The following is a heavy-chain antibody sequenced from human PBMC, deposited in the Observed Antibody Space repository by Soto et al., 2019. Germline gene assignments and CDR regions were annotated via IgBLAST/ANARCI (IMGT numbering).Heavy chain of an antibody. Sequence: LSLTCTVSGGSVSSGSYYWSWIRQPPGKGLEWIGYIYYSGSTNYNPSLKSRVTISVDTSKNQFSLKLSSVTAADTAVYYCARAGYDSSGYCAYFDYWGQGTLVTVSS. CDR1: GGSVSSGSYY. V-gene: IGHV4-61*01. D-gene: IGHD3-22*01. J-gene: IGHJ4*02. CDR3: ARAGYDSSGYCAYFDY. CDR2: IYYSGST.